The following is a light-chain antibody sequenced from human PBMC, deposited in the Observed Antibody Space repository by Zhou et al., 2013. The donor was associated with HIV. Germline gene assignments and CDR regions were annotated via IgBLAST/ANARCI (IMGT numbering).Light chain of an antibody. CDR1: QGIGSW. Sequence: DIQLTQSPSSVSASVGDRVTITCRASQGIGSWLAWYQQIPGTAPKLLIYGASSLPRGVPSRFSGSGSGTDFTLTINCLQSEDFATYYCQHYYSYPWTFGQGTKVET. CDR2: GAS. V-gene: IGKV1-12*02. CDR3: QHYYSYPWT. J-gene: IGKJ1*01.